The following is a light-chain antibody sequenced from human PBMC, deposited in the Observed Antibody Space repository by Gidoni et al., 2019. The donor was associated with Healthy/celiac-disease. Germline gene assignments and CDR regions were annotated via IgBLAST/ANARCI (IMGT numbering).Light chain of an antibody. CDR3: QQYGSSPRFT. J-gene: IGKJ3*01. Sequence: EIVLTQSPGTLSLSPGERATLSCRASQSVSSSYLAWYQQKPGQAHRLLIYGASSRATVIPDRFSGSGSGTDFTLTISRLEPEDFAVYYCQQYGSSPRFTFGPGTKVDIK. V-gene: IGKV3-20*01. CDR2: GAS. CDR1: QSVSSSY.